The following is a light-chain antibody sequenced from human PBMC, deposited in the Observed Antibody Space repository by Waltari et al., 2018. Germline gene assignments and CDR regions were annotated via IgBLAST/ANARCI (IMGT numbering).Light chain of an antibody. J-gene: IGLJ1*01. V-gene: IGLV2-8*01. CDR3: SSYAGSNNFFYV. Sequence: QSALTQPPSASGSPGPSVTISCTGTSRDVGGYNYVPWYQPHPGKAPKLMIYAVSKRPSGVPDRFSGSKSGNTASLTVSGLQAEDEADYYCSSYAGSNNFFYVFGTGTKVTVL. CDR1: SRDVGGYNY. CDR2: AVS.